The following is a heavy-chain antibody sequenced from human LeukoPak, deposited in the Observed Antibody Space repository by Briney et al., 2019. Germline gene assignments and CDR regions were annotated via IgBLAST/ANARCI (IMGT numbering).Heavy chain of an antibody. V-gene: IGHV4-31*03. D-gene: IGHD5-24*01. CDR1: GGSISSGGYY. J-gene: IGHJ4*02. Sequence: SETLSLTCTVSGGSISSGGYYWNWIRQHPGKGLEWTGYIYYSGSTYYNPSLKSRVTISVDTSKNQFSLKLSSVTAADTAVYYCAREGRDHYNGPRWLDYWGQGTLVTVSS. CDR3: AREGRDHYNGPRWLDY. CDR2: IYYSGST.